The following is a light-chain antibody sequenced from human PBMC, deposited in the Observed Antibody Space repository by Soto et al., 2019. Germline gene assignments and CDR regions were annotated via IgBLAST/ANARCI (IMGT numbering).Light chain of an antibody. CDR3: QQTFSTPFT. CDR2: TAS. CDR1: QSISSY. V-gene: IGKV1-39*01. Sequence: DIQMTQSPSSLSPCVGDRVTITCRASQSISSYLNWYQQKPGKAPKLLIYTASTLLSGVPSGFSGSGSGTDFTLTISSLQPEDFATYYCQQTFSTPFTFGQGIGLEIK. J-gene: IGKJ5*01.